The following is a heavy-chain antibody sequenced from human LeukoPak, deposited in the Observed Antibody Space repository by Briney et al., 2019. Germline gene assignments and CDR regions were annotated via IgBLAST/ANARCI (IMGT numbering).Heavy chain of an antibody. CDR3: AKEYDSGGYGANFDY. D-gene: IGHD3-10*01. CDR2: VSSDGGTK. V-gene: IGHV3-30*18. CDR1: KFTFSNYG. Sequence: GGSLRLSCTASKFTFSNYGMQWVRQAPGKGLEWVAVVSSDGGTKYYADSVKGRFTISRDNSRNTMYLRMNSLRAEDTAVYYCAKEYDSGGYGANFDYWGQGTLVTVSS. J-gene: IGHJ4*02.